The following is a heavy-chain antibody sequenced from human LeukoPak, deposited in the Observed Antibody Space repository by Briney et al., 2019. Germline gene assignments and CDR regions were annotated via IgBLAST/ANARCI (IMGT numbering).Heavy chain of an antibody. D-gene: IGHD3-3*01. J-gene: IGHJ4*02. Sequence: PGGSLKLSCAASGLTFSDSAMHWVRQASGRGLEWVGRIRSKANNYATAYAASVKGRFTISRDDSRNTAYLQMNSLKIEDTAMYYCGAGDFFYWGQGTLVTVSS. V-gene: IGHV3-73*01. CDR3: GAGDFFY. CDR2: IRSKANNYAT. CDR1: GLTFSDSA.